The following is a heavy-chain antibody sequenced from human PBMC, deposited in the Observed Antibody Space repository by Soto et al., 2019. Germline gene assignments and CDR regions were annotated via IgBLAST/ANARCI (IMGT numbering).Heavy chain of an antibody. CDR1: GAALNSGNYY. CDR2: IYVTGAV. D-gene: IGHD2-21*01. Sequence: SETLSLTCSVSGAALNSGNYYWSWIRQVPGKGLEWIGHIYVTGAVDYNPSLRDRITISQDTSERQFSLNLRPVTAADTAVYYCARLRIATNNYKWFDPWGQGTLVTVSS. V-gene: IGHV4-31*03. CDR3: ARLRIATNNYKWFDP. J-gene: IGHJ5*02.